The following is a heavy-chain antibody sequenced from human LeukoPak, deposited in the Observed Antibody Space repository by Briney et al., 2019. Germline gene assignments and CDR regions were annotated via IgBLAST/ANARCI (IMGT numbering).Heavy chain of an antibody. J-gene: IGHJ3*02. V-gene: IGHV3-23*01. D-gene: IGHD1-7*01. CDR1: GFTFSSYW. CDR3: ARRNYASAFDI. CDR2: IGGSGVSS. Sequence: GGSLRLSCAASGFTFSSYWMNWARQAPGKGLYWVSSIGGSGVSSYYADSVKGRFTISRDNSKNTLYLHMNSLRAEDTAVYYCARRNYASAFDIWGQGTMVTVSS.